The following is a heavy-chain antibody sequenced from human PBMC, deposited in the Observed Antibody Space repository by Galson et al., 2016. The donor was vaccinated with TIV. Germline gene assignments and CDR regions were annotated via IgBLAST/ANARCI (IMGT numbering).Heavy chain of an antibody. D-gene: IGHD3-16*01. CDR2: IIPMFGSA. CDR3: ARAPQIYDDWFDS. CDR1: GGIFTNYA. V-gene: IGHV1-69*05. Sequence: SGGIFTNYAISWVRQAPGQGLEWMGRIIPMFGSANYAQKFQGRVTITTDEVKTTTCMELSSLRSEDTAMYFCARAPQIYDDWFDSWGQGTLVIVSS. J-gene: IGHJ5*01.